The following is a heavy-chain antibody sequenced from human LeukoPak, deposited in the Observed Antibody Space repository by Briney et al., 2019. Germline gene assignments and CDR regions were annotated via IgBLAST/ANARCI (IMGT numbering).Heavy chain of an antibody. D-gene: IGHD3-9*01. CDR2: IDPNSGDT. V-gene: IGHV1-2*02. J-gene: IGHJ4*02. CDR3: ARDAALRYFDWLLSRDYYFDY. Sequence: ASVKVSCKASGYTFTVYYMHWVRQAPGQGLEWMGWIDPNSGDTNYAQKFQGRVTMTRDTSISTAYMEVSRLTSDDTAAYYCARDAALRYFDWLLSRDYYFDYWGQGTLVTVSS. CDR1: GYTFTVYY.